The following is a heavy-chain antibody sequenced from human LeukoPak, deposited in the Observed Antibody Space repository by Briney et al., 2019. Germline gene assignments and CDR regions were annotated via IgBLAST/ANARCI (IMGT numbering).Heavy chain of an antibody. D-gene: IGHD3-10*01. CDR2: INHSGST. CDR3: ARQAYTSALLWFGARDYYYYYMDV. Sequence: SETLSLTCAVYGGSFSGCYWSWIRQPPGKGLKWIGEINHSGSTNYNPSLKSRVTISVDTSKNQFSLKLSSVTAADTAVYYCARQAYTSALLWFGARDYYYYYMDVWGKGTTVTISS. CDR1: GGSFSGCY. J-gene: IGHJ6*03. V-gene: IGHV4-34*01.